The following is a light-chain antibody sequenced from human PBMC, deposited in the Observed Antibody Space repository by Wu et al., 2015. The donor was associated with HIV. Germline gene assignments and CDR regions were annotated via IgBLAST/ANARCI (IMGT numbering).Light chain of an antibody. CDR1: QSVRSF. V-gene: IGKV3-20*01. CDR2: DGF. J-gene: IGKJ1*01. Sequence: EIVLTQSPATLSLSPGERATLSCRASQSVRSFLVWYQQKPGQAPRLLIYDGFVRAPGIPVRFSGSGSGTDFTLTISRLEPEDFAVYYCQQYGDSWTFGRGTKVEIK. CDR3: QQYGDSWT.